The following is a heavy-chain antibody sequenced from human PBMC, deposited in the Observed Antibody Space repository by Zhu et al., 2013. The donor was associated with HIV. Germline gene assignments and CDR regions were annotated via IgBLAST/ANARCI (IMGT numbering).Heavy chain of an antibody. CDR2: IYHSGST. D-gene: IGHD6-19*01. CDR3: ARWLVIPGYSSGWPVLRRGEYYFDY. CDR1: GGSISSSNW. Sequence: QVQLQESGPGLVKPSGTLSLTCAVSGGSISSSNWWSWVRQPPGKGLEWIGEIYHSGSTNYNPSLKSRVTISVDKSKNQFSLKLSSVTAADTAVYYCARWLVIPGYSSGWPVLRRGEYYFDYWGQGTLGHRLL. J-gene: IGHJ4*02. V-gene: IGHV4-4*02.